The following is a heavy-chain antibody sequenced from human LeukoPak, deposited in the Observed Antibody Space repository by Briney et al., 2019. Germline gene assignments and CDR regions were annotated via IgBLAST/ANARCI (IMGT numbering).Heavy chain of an antibody. D-gene: IGHD1-26*01. CDR3: AKDGSPYSGSYFGYYYYYMDV. CDR1: GFTFDDYA. J-gene: IGHJ6*03. V-gene: IGHV3-43D*03. Sequence: GGSLRLSCAASGFTFDDYAVHWVRQAPGKGLEWVSLISWDGGSTYYADSVKGRFTISRDNSKNSLYLQMNSLRAEDTALYYCAKDGSPYSGSYFGYYYYYMDVWGKGTTVTVSS. CDR2: ISWDGGST.